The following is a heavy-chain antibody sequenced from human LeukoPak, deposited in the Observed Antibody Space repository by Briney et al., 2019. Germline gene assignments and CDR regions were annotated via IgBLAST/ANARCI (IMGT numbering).Heavy chain of an antibody. CDR1: GGTFSSYA. Sequence: ASVKVSCKASGGTFSSYAISWVRRAPGQGLEWMGGIIPIFGTANYAQKFQGRVTITTDESTSTAYMELSSLRSEDTAVYYCARSRAGYSYGSANFDYWGQGTLVTVSS. J-gene: IGHJ4*02. CDR2: IIPIFGTA. D-gene: IGHD5-18*01. CDR3: ARSRAGYSYGSANFDY. V-gene: IGHV1-69*05.